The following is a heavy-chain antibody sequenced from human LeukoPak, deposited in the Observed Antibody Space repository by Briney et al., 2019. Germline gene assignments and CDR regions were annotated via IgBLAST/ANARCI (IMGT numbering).Heavy chain of an antibody. CDR1: GFTFGDHA. D-gene: IGHD2-15*01. J-gene: IGHJ4*02. CDR2: IRSKTYGGTS. Sequence: GGSLRLSCTTSGFTFGDHAMSWVRQAPGKGLEWVGLIRSKTYGGTSEYAASVKARFTISRDDSKSIAYLQMNSLRTEDTAVYNCTRANRYCGGGNCYYYFDYWGPGTLVTVSS. V-gene: IGHV3-49*04. CDR3: TRANRYCGGGNCYYYFDY.